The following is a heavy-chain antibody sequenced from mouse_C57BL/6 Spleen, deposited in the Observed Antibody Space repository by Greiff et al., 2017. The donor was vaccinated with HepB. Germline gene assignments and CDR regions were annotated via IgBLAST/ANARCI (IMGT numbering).Heavy chain of an antibody. V-gene: IGHV1-55*01. CDR1: GYTFTSYW. D-gene: IGHD2-5*01. Sequence: VQLQQSGAELVKPGASVKMSCKASGYTFTSYWITWVKQRPGQGLEWIGDIYPGSGSTNYNEKFKSKATLTVDTSSSTAYMQLSSLTSEDSAVYYCARSGAYYSIYFDYWGQGTTLTVSS. CDR2: IYPGSGST. J-gene: IGHJ2*01. CDR3: ARSGAYYSIYFDY.